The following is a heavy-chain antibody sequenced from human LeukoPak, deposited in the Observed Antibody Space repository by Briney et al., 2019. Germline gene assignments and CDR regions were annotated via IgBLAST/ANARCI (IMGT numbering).Heavy chain of an antibody. Sequence: GGSLTLSCGPSGFAFSSYYKSGLRQAPGKGLEWVANIKQDGSEKYYVDSVKGRFTISRDNTKNSLYLQMNSLRAEDTAVYYCANDGTVTTRVSFVDWGQGILVTVSS. V-gene: IGHV3-7*01. CDR2: IKQDGSEK. CDR1: GFAFSSYY. D-gene: IGHD4-17*01. J-gene: IGHJ4*02. CDR3: ANDGTVTTRVSFVD.